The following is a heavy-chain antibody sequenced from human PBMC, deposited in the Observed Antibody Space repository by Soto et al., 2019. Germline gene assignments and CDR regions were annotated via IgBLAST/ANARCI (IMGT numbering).Heavy chain of an antibody. CDR3: ASVTFGGVVLAH. CDR1: AASFSKYY. D-gene: IGHD3-16*01. Sequence: SETLSLTCTVSAASFSKYYWSWIRQPPGKGLEWIGYIYFNGNTNYNPSLKRRVTISIDTSKKQISLNLTSVTDADTAVYYCASVTFGGVVLAHWGQGTLVTV. J-gene: IGHJ4*02. CDR2: IYFNGNT. V-gene: IGHV4-59*01.